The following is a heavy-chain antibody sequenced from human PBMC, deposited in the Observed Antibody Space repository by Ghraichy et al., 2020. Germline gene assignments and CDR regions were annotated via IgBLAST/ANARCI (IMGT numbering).Heavy chain of an antibody. CDR1: GYTFTGYY. J-gene: IGHJ4*02. CDR3: GRDDSKGIINDY. CDR2: INPNSGGT. Sequence: AAVKVSCKASGYTFTGYYMHWVRQAPGQGLEWVGWINPNSGGTNYAQKFQGRVTMTRDTSISTAFMELSRLRSDDTAVYYCGRDDSKGIINDYWGQGTLVIVSS. D-gene: IGHD3-16*01. V-gene: IGHV1-2*02.